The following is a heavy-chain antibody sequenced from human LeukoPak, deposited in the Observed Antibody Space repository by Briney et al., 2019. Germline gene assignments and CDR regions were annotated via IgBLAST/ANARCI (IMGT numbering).Heavy chain of an antibody. V-gene: IGHV4-34*01. D-gene: IGHD3-22*01. J-gene: IGHJ6*03. CDR1: GGSFSGYY. CDR3: ARGRGYDSSGYYYYYYYMDV. Sequence: SETLSLTCAVYGGSFSGYYWSWIRQPPGKGLEWIGEINHSGSTNYNPSLKSRVTISVHTSKNQFSLKLSSVTAADTAVYYCARGRGYDSSGYYYYYYYMDVWGKGTTVTVSS. CDR2: INHSGST.